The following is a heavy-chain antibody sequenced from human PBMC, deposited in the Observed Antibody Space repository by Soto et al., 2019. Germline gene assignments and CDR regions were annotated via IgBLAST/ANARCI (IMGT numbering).Heavy chain of an antibody. CDR2: IYYNGNT. Sequence: QMQLQESGPGLVKPSETLSLTCTVSGGSMSNFYWTWIRQPPGKGLEWIGYIYYNGNTNYNPSLKSRITISVDTSKNQFSLKVNSVTAADTAVYHCARGGWSLDDWGQGALVTVSS. V-gene: IGHV4-59*01. J-gene: IGHJ4*02. CDR3: ARGGWSLDD. D-gene: IGHD2-15*01. CDR1: GGSMSNFY.